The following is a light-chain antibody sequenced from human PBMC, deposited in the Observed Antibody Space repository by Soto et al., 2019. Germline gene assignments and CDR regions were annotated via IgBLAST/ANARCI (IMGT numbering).Light chain of an antibody. V-gene: IGKV3-20*01. CDR2: GAS. CDR3: QQYGTSPYT. Sequence: DIVLTQSPGTLSFSPGDRATLSCRASQIITSNQLAWYQHRPGQAPRLLIYGASSRAAGIPDRFTGSGSGTAFTLTIKRLEPEDFAVYYCQQYGTSPYTFGQGARLDFK. CDR1: QIITSNQ. J-gene: IGKJ2*01.